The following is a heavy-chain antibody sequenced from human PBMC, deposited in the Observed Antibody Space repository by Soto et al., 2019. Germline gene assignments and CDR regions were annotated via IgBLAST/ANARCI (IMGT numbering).Heavy chain of an antibody. CDR2: IYYSGST. CDR1: GGSISSYY. Sequence: SETLSLTCTVSGGSISSYYWSWIRQPPGKGLEWIGYIYYSGSTNYNPSLKSRVTISVDTSKNQFSLKLSSVTAADTAVYYCAREINDCTNGVCSDYYYYYMDVWAKRTTVTVSS. D-gene: IGHD2-8*01. CDR3: AREINDCTNGVCSDYYYYYMDV. V-gene: IGHV4-59*12. J-gene: IGHJ6*03.